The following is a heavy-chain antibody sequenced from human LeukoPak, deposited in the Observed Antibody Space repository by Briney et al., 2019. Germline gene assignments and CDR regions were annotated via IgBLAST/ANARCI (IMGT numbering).Heavy chain of an antibody. D-gene: IGHD3-22*01. CDR1: GGSISSYY. V-gene: IGHV4-59*01. CDR3: ARDVERDSSGYSGAFDI. CDR2: IYYSGST. J-gene: IGHJ3*02. Sequence: SGTLSLTCTVSGGSISSYYWSWIRQPPGKGLEWIGYIYYSGSTNYNPSLKSRVTISVDTSKNQFSLKLSSVTAADTAVYYCARDVERDSSGYSGAFDIWGQGTMVTVSS.